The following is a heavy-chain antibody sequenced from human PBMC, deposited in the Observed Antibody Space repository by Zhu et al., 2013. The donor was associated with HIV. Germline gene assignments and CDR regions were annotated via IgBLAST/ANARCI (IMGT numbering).Heavy chain of an antibody. CDR2: IYHSGST. V-gene: IGHV4-38-2*01. Sequence: VQLQESGPRTGEAFRRPCPSPALPLVTPSAVVTTGAGSGSPQGRGLEWIGSIYHSGSTYYNPSLKSRVTISVDTSKNQFSLKLSSVTAADTAVYYCASNSYQLGLTDYWGQGTLVTVSS. J-gene: IGHJ4*02. D-gene: IGHD2-2*01. CDR3: ASNSYQLGLTDY. CDR1: VTPSAVVTT.